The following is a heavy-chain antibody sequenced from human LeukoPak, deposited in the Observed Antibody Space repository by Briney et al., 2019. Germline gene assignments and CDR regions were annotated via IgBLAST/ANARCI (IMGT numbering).Heavy chain of an antibody. CDR3: ARNYYDTRKPWD. CDR1: GFTFRSYGM. Sequence: GSLRLSCAASGFTFRSYGMHWVRQPPGKGLEWIGEIYHSGSTNYNPSLKSRVTISVDKSKNQFSLKLSSVTAADTAVYFCARNYYDTRKPWDWGQGTLVTVSS. D-gene: IGHD3-22*01. CDR2: IYHSGST. V-gene: IGHV4-4*01. J-gene: IGHJ4*02.